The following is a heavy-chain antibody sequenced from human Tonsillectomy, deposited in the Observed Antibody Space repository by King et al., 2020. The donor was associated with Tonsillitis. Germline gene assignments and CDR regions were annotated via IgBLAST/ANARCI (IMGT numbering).Heavy chain of an antibody. CDR3: ARGMLQSNYNYYYYYRDV. J-gene: IGHJ6*03. D-gene: IGHD4-11*01. Sequence: VQLQQWGAGLLKPSETLSLTCAVYGGSFSGYYWSWIRQPPGKGLEWIGEINHSGSTNYNPSLKSRVTISVDTSKNQFSLKLSSVTAADTAVYYCARGMLQSNYNYYYYYRDVWRKGTTVTVSS. CDR1: GGSFSGYY. CDR2: INHSGST. V-gene: IGHV4-34*01.